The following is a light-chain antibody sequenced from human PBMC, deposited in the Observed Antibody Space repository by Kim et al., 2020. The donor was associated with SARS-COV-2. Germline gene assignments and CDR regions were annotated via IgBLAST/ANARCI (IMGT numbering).Light chain of an antibody. Sequence: APGEPARITLGGPNIGSKTVHWYQQRPGQAPVMVIYYARRRPSGIPERFSGSNSENTATLTITRVEAGDEADYYCQVWDSSRDHWVFGGGTQLTVL. CDR2: YAR. CDR1: NIGSKT. J-gene: IGLJ3*02. CDR3: QVWDSSRDHWV. V-gene: IGLV3-21*04.